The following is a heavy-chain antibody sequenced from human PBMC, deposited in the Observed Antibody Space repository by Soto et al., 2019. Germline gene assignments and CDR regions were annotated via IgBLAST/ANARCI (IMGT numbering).Heavy chain of an antibody. CDR3: AGHVRYDYVWGNYYGMDV. CDR1: GGTFSSYA. Sequence: SVKVSCKASGGTFSSYAISWVRQAPGQGLEWMGGIIPIFGTANYAQKFQGRVTITADESTSTAYMELSSLRSEDTAVYYCAGHVRYDYVWGNYYGMDVWGQGTTVTVSS. CDR2: IIPIFGTA. V-gene: IGHV1-69*13. D-gene: IGHD3-16*01. J-gene: IGHJ6*02.